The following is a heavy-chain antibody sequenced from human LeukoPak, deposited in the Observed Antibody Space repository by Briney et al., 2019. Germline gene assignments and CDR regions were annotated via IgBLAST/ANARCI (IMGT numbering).Heavy chain of an antibody. CDR2: IYYSGST. J-gene: IGHJ5*02. CDR3: ARDRLRFRGALDP. V-gene: IGHV4-59*12. CDR1: GGSISSYY. D-gene: IGHD3-10*01. Sequence: SETLSLTCTVSGGSISSYYWSWIRQPPGKGLEWIGYIYYSGSTYYNPSLKSRVTISVDTSKNQFSLKLSSVTAADTAVYYCARDRLRFRGALDPWGQGTLVTVSS.